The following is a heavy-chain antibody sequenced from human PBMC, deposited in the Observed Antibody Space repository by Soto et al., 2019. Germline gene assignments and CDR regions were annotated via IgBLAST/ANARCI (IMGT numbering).Heavy chain of an antibody. J-gene: IGHJ4*02. CDR2: IHYSGTT. CDR3: AAGEASSRNLAPYYLDF. CDR1: GGSMRNYF. D-gene: IGHD6-13*01. V-gene: IGHV4-59*01. Sequence: SETLSLTCTVSGGSMRNYFWTWIRQPPGKGLEWIGYIHYSGTTSFFPSYNPSLRSRVTISEDTSKNQFSLKLLSVTTVDTAVYFCAAGEASSRNLAPYYLDFWGQGTLVTVSS.